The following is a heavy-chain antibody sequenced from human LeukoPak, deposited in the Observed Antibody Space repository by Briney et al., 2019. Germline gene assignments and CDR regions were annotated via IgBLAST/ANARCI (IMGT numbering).Heavy chain of an antibody. CDR2: INHSGST. D-gene: IGHD3-10*01. Sequence: SETLSLTCAVYGGSFSGYYWSWIRQPLGKGLEWIGEINHSGSTNYNPSLKSRVTISVDTSKNQFPLKLSSVTAADTAVYYCARGAMVRTRFDYWGQGTLVTVSS. J-gene: IGHJ4*02. CDR3: ARGAMVRTRFDY. V-gene: IGHV4-34*01. CDR1: GGSFSGYY.